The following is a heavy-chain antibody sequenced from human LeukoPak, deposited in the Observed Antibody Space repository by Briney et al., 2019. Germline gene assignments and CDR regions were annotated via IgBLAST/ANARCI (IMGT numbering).Heavy chain of an antibody. CDR3: AREGYGGNVVYYYYMDV. D-gene: IGHD4-23*01. J-gene: IGHJ6*03. Sequence: PSETLSLTCTVSGVSITSGSYYWSWIRQPAGKGLEWIGRIYTSGSTNYNPSLKSRVTISVDTSKNQFSLKLSSVSAADTAVYYCAREGYGGNVVYYYYMDVWGKGTTVTVSS. V-gene: IGHV4-61*02. CDR1: GVSITSGSYY. CDR2: IYTSGST.